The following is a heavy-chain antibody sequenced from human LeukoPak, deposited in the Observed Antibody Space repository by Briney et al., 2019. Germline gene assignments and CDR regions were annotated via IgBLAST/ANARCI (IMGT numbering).Heavy chain of an antibody. CDR2: IRYDGSNK. D-gene: IGHD5-18*01. CDR3: AKDGGIQLWLPMDY. Sequence: GGSLRLSCAASGFTFSSYGMHWVRQAPGKGLEWVAFIRYDGSNKYYADSVKGRFTISRDNSKNTLYLQTNSLRAEDTAVYYCAKDGGIQLWLPMDYWGQGTLVTVSS. V-gene: IGHV3-30*02. CDR1: GFTFSSYG. J-gene: IGHJ4*02.